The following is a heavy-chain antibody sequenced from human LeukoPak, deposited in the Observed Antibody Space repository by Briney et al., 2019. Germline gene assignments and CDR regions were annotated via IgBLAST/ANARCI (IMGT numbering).Heavy chain of an antibody. Sequence: ASVKVSCKASGYTFTSYYMHWVRQAPGQGLEWMGIINPSGGCTSYAQKFQGRVTMTRDTSTSTVYMELSSLRSEDTAVYYCAREFGGAVVPAAPSPYYYYYMDVWGKGTTVTVSS. D-gene: IGHD2-2*01. V-gene: IGHV1-46*01. J-gene: IGHJ6*03. CDR2: INPSGGCT. CDR3: AREFGGAVVPAAPSPYYYYYMDV. CDR1: GYTFTSYY.